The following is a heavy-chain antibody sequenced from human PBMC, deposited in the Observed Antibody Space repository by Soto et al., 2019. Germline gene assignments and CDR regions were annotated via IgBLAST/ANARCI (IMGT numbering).Heavy chain of an antibody. CDR1: GFTFSDSW. D-gene: IGHD3-9*01. CDR2: IKQGGSQT. V-gene: IGHV3-7*01. Sequence: PGGSLRLSCAASGFTFSDSWMGWVRQAPGRGLEWVANIKQGGSQTPYAASVRGRFAISRDNSKDTLYLHMRGLKVEDTAVYFCARESKYLRHYDAWGPGTLVTVSS. CDR3: ARESKYLRHYDA. J-gene: IGHJ5*02.